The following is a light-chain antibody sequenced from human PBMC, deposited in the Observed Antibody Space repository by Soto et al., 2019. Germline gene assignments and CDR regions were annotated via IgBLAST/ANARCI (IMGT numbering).Light chain of an antibody. CDR3: QQYNNWPTA. V-gene: IGKV3-15*01. J-gene: IGKJ1*01. CDR2: GAS. CDR1: QSVSSN. Sequence: EIVMTQSPATLSVSPGERATLSCRASQSVSSNLAWYQQKPGQAPRLLIYGASTRATGIPARFSGSGSATAITLTISSLQSEDFAVYYCQQYNNWPTAFGQGTKVEIK.